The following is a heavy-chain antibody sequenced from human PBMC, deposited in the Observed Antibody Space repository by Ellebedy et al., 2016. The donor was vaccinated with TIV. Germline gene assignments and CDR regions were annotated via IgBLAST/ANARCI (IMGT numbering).Heavy chain of an antibody. J-gene: IGHJ4*02. V-gene: IGHV4-31*03. Sequence: SETLSLTXTVSGGSIARGGFYWTWIRQHPGRSLEWLGYIYYTGCALYNPSLKSRLSISIDTSKNHFSLKLSSVTAADTALYYCARTSGTFYFDTWGQGTLVAVSS. CDR3: ARTSGTFYFDT. CDR1: GGSIARGGFY. D-gene: IGHD1-26*01. CDR2: IYYTGCA.